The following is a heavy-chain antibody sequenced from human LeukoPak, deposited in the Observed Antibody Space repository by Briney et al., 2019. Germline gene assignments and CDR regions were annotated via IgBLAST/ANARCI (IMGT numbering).Heavy chain of an antibody. Sequence: SETLSLTCTVSGGSISSGGYYWSWIRQPPEKGLEWIGYIYHSGSTYYNPSLKSRVTISVDRSKNQFSLKLSSVTAADTAVYYCASGNSSSWTGGNWFDPWGQGTLVTVSS. J-gene: IGHJ5*02. CDR2: IYHSGST. CDR1: GGSISSGGYY. CDR3: ASGNSSSWTGGNWFDP. D-gene: IGHD6-13*01. V-gene: IGHV4-30-2*01.